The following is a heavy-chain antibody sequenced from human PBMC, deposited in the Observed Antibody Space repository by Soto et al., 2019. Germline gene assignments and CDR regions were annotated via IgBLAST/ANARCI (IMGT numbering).Heavy chain of an antibody. D-gene: IGHD6-13*01. CDR2: IIPVLGTP. CDR1: GGTFTSTA. V-gene: IGHV1-69*01. J-gene: IGHJ6*02. CDR3: ASSAGLDHLLNYYGLNV. Sequence: QVLLFQSSAEVKKPGSSVKVSCKASGGTFTSTAFSWVRQAPGQGLEWMGGIIPVLGTPNYAQKFQARLTVTADASTTTVHMELSSLRSDDTAVYYCASSAGLDHLLNYYGLNVWGQGTTVTVSS.